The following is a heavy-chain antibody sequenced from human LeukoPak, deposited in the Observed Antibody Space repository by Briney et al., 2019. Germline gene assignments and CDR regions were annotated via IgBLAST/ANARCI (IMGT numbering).Heavy chain of an antibody. J-gene: IGHJ4*02. V-gene: IGHV3-74*01. Sequence: GGSLRLACAPSGSAFSSHWILSVRQAPGKGLVWVSRISGDGTTTTYADSVKARFTISRDNAKNILYLQMNSLGAEDTAIYYCARSQYDYWGQGILVTVSS. CDR1: GSAFSSHW. CDR2: ISGDGTTT. CDR3: ARSQYDY.